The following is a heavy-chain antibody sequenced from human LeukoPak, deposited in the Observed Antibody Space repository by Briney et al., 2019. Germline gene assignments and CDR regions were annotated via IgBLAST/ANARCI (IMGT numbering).Heavy chain of an antibody. D-gene: IGHD5-18*01. CDR1: GFTFSKNT. V-gene: IGHV3-30*04. Sequence: PGGSLRLSCAASGFTFSKNTMHWVRQAPGKGLEWVAVISSDGSNKYYTDSVKGRFTISRDNSKNALYLQMNSLRAEDTAVYYCAKGGYSYGLFDYWGQGTLVTVSS. CDR2: ISSDGSNK. J-gene: IGHJ4*02. CDR3: AKGGYSYGLFDY.